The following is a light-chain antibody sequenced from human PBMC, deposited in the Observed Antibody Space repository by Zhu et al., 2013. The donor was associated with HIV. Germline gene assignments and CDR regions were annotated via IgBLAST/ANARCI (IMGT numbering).Light chain of an antibody. J-gene: IGKJ4*01. CDR1: QSFSRN. Sequence: EIVLTQSPGTLSVSPGERATLSCRASQSFSRNSLAWYQHKPGQAPRLLIYGASTRATGIPARFSGSGSGTEFTLTISSLQSEDFATYYCQQHNSYPLTFGGGTKVEIK. V-gene: IGKV3-15*01. CDR3: QQHNSYPLT. CDR2: GAS.